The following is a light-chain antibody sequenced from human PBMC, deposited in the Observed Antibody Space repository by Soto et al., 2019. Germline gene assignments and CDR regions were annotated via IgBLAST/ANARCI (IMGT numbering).Light chain of an antibody. CDR2: EVN. V-gene: IGLV2-8*01. Sequence: QSVLTQPPSASGSPGESVTISCTGTSTDVGGYNYVSWYQRHPGKAPKLIIYEVNKRPSGVPDRFSGSKSGNTASLTVSGLQAEGEADYYCSSYLNYNSEVFGTGTEVTVL. CDR3: SSYLNYNSEV. J-gene: IGLJ1*01. CDR1: STDVGGYNY.